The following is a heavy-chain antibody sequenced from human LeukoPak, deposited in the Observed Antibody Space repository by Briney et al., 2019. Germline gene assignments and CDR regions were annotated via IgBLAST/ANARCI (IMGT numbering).Heavy chain of an antibody. Sequence: GESLRLSCAASGFTFSFYGMHWVRQAPGKGLEWVAVISYDGSNIYYADSVKGRFTISRDNSKNTLYLQMNSLRADDTAVYYCAKKFAGGLEAPVDSWGQGTLVTVSS. CDR1: GFTFSFYG. V-gene: IGHV3-30*18. J-gene: IGHJ4*02. D-gene: IGHD3/OR15-3a*01. CDR3: AKKFAGGLEAPVDS. CDR2: ISYDGSNI.